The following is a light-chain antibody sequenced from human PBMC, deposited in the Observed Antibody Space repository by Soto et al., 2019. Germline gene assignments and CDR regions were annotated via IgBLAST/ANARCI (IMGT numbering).Light chain of an antibody. CDR1: QSISTY. Sequence: DMQMTQSPPSLSASVGDRVTITCRASQSISTYLNWYQQKAGKTKLQVYSASSLQSGVPSRFSGSGAGTDFTLTISSLQPEDFATYYCQQSYSTPWTFGQGTKVEIK. J-gene: IGKJ1*01. CDR2: SAS. CDR3: QQSYSTPWT. V-gene: IGKV1-39*01.